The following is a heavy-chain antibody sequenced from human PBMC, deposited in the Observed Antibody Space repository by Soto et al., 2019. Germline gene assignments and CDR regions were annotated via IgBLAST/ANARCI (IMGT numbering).Heavy chain of an antibody. CDR1: GFTFSDYY. Sequence: GGSLRLSCAASGFTFSDYYMSWIRQAPGKGLEWVSYISSSGSTIYYADSVKGRFTISRDNAKNSLYLQMNSLRAEDTAVYYCARDPFGLGARQRYFDYWGQGTLVTVSS. D-gene: IGHD6-6*01. CDR3: ARDPFGLGARQRYFDY. CDR2: ISSSGSTI. V-gene: IGHV3-11*01. J-gene: IGHJ4*02.